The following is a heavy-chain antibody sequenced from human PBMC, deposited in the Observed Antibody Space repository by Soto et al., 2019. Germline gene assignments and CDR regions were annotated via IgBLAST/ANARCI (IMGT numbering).Heavy chain of an antibody. D-gene: IGHD5-18*01. CDR2: ISYDGSNK. CDR3: AATWDGYSYGDGVYYFDY. V-gene: IGHV3-30*03. CDR1: GFTFSSYG. Sequence: GGSLRLSCAASGFTFSSYGMHWVRQAPGKGLEWVAVISYDGSNKYYADSVKGRFTISRDNSKNTLYLQMNSLRAEDTAVYYCAATWDGYSYGDGVYYFDYWGQGNLVTVSS. J-gene: IGHJ4*02.